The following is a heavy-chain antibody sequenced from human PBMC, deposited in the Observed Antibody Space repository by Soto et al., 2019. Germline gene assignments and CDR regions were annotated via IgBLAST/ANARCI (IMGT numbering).Heavy chain of an antibody. CDR1: GYSFTRYA. J-gene: IGHJ5*02. Sequence: QVHLVQSGAEVKEPGASVKVSCKASGYSFTRYAMHWVRQAPGQGLEWMGWINTGNGNTHYSQKFQGRVTFTRDASATTAYMELSSLTSEDTAVYYCARNVDWFDPWGQGTLVTVSS. CDR3: ARNVDWFDP. V-gene: IGHV1-3*04. CDR2: INTGNGNT. D-gene: IGHD2-21*01.